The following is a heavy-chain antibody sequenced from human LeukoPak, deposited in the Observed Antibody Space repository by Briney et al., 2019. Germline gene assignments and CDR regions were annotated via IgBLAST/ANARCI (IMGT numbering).Heavy chain of an antibody. J-gene: IGHJ3*02. D-gene: IGHD1-1*01. V-gene: IGHV4-59*01. CDR3: ARLQPNSGEWAFDI. CDR1: GASISTYY. Sequence: SETLSLTCTVSGASISTYYWSWIRQSPGKGLEWIGYLYSRGSPNYNPSLKRRVTISVHTSKNHFSLTLSSVAAAVTAVYYCARLQPNSGEWAFDIWGQGTMVTVSS. CDR2: LYSRGSP.